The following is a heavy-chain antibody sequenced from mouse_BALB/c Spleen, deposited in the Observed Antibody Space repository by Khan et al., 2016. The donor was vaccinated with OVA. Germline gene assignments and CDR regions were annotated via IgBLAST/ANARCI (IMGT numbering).Heavy chain of an antibody. V-gene: IGHV5-9-3*01. Sequence: EVQLVESGGGLVKPGGSLKLSCAASGFTFSSYALSWVRQTPEKRLEWVATISSGGSYTYYPGSVKGRFTISRDNARNTLYLQLRSLRSEDTAMYYCVRTPGYYGSNYFDYWGQGSTLTVSS. CDR1: GFTFSSYA. CDR2: ISSGGSYT. CDR3: VRTPGYYGSNYFDY. D-gene: IGHD1-1*01. J-gene: IGHJ2*01.